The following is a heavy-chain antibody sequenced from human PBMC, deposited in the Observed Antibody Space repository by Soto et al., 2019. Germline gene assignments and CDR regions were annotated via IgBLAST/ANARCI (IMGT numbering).Heavy chain of an antibody. Sequence: QPGGSLRLSCSASGFTFSSYAMHWVRQAPGKGLEYVSAISSNGGSTYYADSVKGRFTISRDNSKNTLYLQMSSLRAEDTAVYYCMNLNTRFVVVPAARAFNWFDPWGQGTLVTVSS. CDR1: GFTFSSYA. J-gene: IGHJ5*02. V-gene: IGHV3-64D*06. D-gene: IGHD2-2*01. CDR3: MNLNTRFVVVPAARAFNWFDP. CDR2: ISSNGGST.